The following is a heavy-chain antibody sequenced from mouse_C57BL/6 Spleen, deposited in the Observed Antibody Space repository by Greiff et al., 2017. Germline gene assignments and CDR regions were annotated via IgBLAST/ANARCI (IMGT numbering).Heavy chain of an antibody. Sequence: QVQLQQSGAELARPGASVKMSCKASGYTFTSYTMHWVKQRPGQGLEWIGYINPSSGYTKYNQKFKDKATLTADKSSSTAYMQLSSLTSEDSAVYYCARGDDYDVRNLDYWGQGTTLTVAS. CDR1: GYTFTSYT. CDR2: INPSSGYT. D-gene: IGHD2-4*01. V-gene: IGHV1-4*01. J-gene: IGHJ2*01. CDR3: ARGDDYDVRNLDY.